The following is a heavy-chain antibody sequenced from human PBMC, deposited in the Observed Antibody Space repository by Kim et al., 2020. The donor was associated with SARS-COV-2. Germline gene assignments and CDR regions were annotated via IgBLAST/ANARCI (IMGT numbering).Heavy chain of an antibody. CDR2: ISWNSGSI. CDR3: AKDIWGLSPAYYYGMDV. D-gene: IGHD3-16*01. CDR1: GFTFDDYA. V-gene: IGHV3-9*01. J-gene: IGHJ6*02. Sequence: GGSLRLSCAASGFTFDDYAMHWVRQAPGKGLEWVSGISWNSGSIGYADSVKGRFTISRDNAKNSLYLQMNSLRAEDTALYYCAKDIWGLSPAYYYGMDVWGQGTTVTVSS.